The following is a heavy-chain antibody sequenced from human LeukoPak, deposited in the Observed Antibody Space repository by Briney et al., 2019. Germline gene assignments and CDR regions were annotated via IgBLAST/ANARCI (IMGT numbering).Heavy chain of an antibody. J-gene: IGHJ4*02. CDR3: AKFLGGYGELDY. CDR1: GFTFSSYG. V-gene: IGHV3-33*06. Sequence: GGSLRLTCAASGFTFSSYGMHWVRQAPGKGLEWVAVIWYDGSNKYYADSVKGRFTISRDNSKNTLYLQMNSLRAEDTAVYYCAKFLGGYGELDYWGQGTLVTVSS. D-gene: IGHD4-17*01. CDR2: IWYDGSNK.